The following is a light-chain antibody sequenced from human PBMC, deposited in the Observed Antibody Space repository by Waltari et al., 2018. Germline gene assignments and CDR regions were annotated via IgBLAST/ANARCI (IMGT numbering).Light chain of an antibody. CDR2: EVS. J-gene: IGLJ1*01. CDR3: SSYTSSSSPYV. V-gene: IGLV2-14*01. Sequence: QSALPQPASVSGSPGQSITISCTGTSSDVGGYNYVSWYQQHPGKAPKLMIYEVSNRPSGVSNRFSGSKSGNTVSLTISGLQAEDEADYYCSSYTSSSSPYVFGTGTKVTVL. CDR1: SSDVGGYNY.